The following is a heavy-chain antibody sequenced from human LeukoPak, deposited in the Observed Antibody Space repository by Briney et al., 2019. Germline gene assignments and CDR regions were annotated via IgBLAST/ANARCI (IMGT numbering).Heavy chain of an antibody. CDR1: GFTFSSYS. V-gene: IGHV3-48*02. J-gene: IGHJ3*02. CDR2: ISSSSTI. Sequence: GGSLRLSCAASGFTFSSYSMNWVRQAPGKGLEWVSYISSSSTIYYADSVKGRFTISRDNAKNSLYLQMNSLRDEDTAVYYCARGERAFDIWGQGTMVTVSS. D-gene: IGHD1-1*01. CDR3: ARGERAFDI.